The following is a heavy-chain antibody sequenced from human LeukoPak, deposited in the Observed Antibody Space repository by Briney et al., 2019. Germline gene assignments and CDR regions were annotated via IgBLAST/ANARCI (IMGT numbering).Heavy chain of an antibody. V-gene: IGHV3-21*01. Sequence: GGSLRLSCAASGFTLSSYAMNWVRQAPGKGLEWVSSISSSSSYIYYADSVKGRFTISRDNAKNSLYLQMNSLRAEDTAVYYCARDPGILTGYYLYYFDYWGQGTLVTVSS. CDR2: ISSSSSYI. D-gene: IGHD3-9*01. J-gene: IGHJ4*02. CDR3: ARDPGILTGYYLYYFDY. CDR1: GFTLSSYA.